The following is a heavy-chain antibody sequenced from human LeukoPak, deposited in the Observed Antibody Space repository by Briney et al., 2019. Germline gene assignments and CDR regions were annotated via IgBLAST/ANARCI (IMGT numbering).Heavy chain of an antibody. CDR1: GYTFTGYY. CDR2: INPNSGDT. D-gene: IGHD4-17*01. Sequence: ASVKVSCKASGYTFTGYYMHWVRQAPGQGLEWMGWINPNSGDTSYAQKFLGRVTMTRDTSITTAYMELSRLRSDDTAVYYCARVGRLQYGDYVAFDYWGQGALVTVSS. CDR3: ARVGRLQYGDYVAFDY. V-gene: IGHV1-2*02. J-gene: IGHJ4*02.